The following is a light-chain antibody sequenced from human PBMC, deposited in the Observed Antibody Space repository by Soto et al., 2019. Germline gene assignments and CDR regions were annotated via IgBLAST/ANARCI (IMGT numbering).Light chain of an antibody. CDR1: QSVSSSY. V-gene: IGKV3-20*01. Sequence: EIVLTQSPGTLSLSPGERATLSCRASQSVSSSYFAWYQQRFGQAPRLLIYGASSRSNGIPDRFSGSGSGKEFTLTISRLEPEDFSVYYCQQYGSSSWTFGQGTKVEIK. CDR2: GAS. CDR3: QQYGSSSWT. J-gene: IGKJ1*01.